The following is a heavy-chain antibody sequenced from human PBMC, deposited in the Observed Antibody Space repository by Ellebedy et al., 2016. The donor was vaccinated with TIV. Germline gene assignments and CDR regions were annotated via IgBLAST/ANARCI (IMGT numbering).Heavy chain of an antibody. CDR2: ISGSGDMT. J-gene: IGHJ4*02. D-gene: IGHD3-10*01. V-gene: IGHV3-23*01. CDR1: GFSFSSFA. CDR3: AKVDGYYGSGSHDN. Sequence: GESLKISCAASGFSFSSFAMSWVRQAPGKGLEWVSTISGSGDMTYYADSVKGRITFSRDNSKSTLYLQMTSLRAEDTAIYYCAKVDGYYGSGSHDNWGQGTLVSVSS.